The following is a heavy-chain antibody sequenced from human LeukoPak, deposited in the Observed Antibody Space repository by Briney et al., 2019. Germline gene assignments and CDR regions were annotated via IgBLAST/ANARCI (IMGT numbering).Heavy chain of an antibody. CDR1: GGSISSGSYY. J-gene: IGHJ5*02. V-gene: IGHV4-61*02. Sequence: SETLSPTCTVSGGSISSGSYYWSWIRQPAGKGLEWIGRIYTSGSTNYNPSLKSRVTISVDTSKNQFSLKLSPVTAADTAVYCXARLGIAVAGTXXXDXXGQ. CDR2: IYTSGST. D-gene: IGHD6-19*01. CDR3: ARLGIAVAGTXXXDX.